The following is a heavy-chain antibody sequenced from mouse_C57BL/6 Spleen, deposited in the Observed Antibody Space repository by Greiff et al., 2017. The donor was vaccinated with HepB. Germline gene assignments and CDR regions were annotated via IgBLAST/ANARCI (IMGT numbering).Heavy chain of an antibody. CDR1: GYTFTSYG. CDR3: ARWVYYGSFYYFDY. J-gene: IGHJ2*01. Sequence: QVQLQQSGAELARPGASVKLSCKASGYTFTSYGISWVKQRTGQGLEWIGEIYPRSGNTYYNEKFKGKATLTADKSSSTAYMELRSLTSEVSAVYFCARWVYYGSFYYFDYWGQGTTLTVSS. V-gene: IGHV1-81*01. CDR2: IYPRSGNT. D-gene: IGHD1-1*01.